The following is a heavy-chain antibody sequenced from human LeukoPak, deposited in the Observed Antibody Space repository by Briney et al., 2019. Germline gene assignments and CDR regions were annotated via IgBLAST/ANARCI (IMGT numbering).Heavy chain of an antibody. CDR2: INQDGSKK. D-gene: IGHD2-21*02. V-gene: IGHV3-7*01. J-gene: IGHJ4*02. CDR1: RFTYSNYW. Sequence: SGGSLTLPCVASRFTYSNYWMRWLRPAPGKGLEGVANINQDGSKKVYADSMKGRFTISRDNANESLYLQLNSLRVDDTAVYYCAKWGPHCVGDYCPALDSWGQGTLVTVSS. CDR3: AKWGPHCVGDYCPALDS.